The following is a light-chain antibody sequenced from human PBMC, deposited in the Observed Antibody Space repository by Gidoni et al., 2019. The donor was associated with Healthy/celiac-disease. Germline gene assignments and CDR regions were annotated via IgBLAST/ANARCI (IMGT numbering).Light chain of an antibody. J-gene: IGLJ1*01. Sequence: QSVLTQPPSASGTPGQRVTISCSGSSSNIGSNTVNWYQQLPGTAPNTLIYSNNQRPSGVPDRFSGSKSGTSASLAISGLQSEDEADYYCAAWDDSLNASYVFGTGTKVTVL. CDR3: AAWDDSLNASYV. CDR1: SSNIGSNT. CDR2: SNN. V-gene: IGLV1-44*01.